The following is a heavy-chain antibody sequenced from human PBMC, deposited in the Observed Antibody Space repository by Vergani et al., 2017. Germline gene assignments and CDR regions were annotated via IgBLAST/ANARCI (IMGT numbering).Heavy chain of an antibody. CDR2: IVVGSGNT. V-gene: IGHV1-58*01. J-gene: IGHJ4*02. D-gene: IGHD4-17*01. CDR1: GFTFTSSA. CDR3: ARYDEDYGDYVLNY. Sequence: QMQLVQSGPEVKKPGTSVKVSCKASGFTFTSSAVQWVRQARGQRLEWIGWIVVGSGNTNYAQKFQGRVTMTRNTSISTAYMELSSLRSEDTAVYYCARYDEDYGDYVLNYWGQGTLVTVSS.